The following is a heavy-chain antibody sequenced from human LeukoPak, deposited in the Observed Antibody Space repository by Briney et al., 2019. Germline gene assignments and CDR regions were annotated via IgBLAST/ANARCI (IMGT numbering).Heavy chain of an antibody. Sequence: GGSLRLSCAASGFTFSSYWMHWVRHAPGKGLVWVSRINSDGSSTIYADSVKGRFTISRDNAKNTLYLQMNSLRAEDTAVYYCATDSSGYYYDYWGQGTLDTVSS. CDR3: ATDSSGYYYDY. J-gene: IGHJ4*02. D-gene: IGHD3-22*01. CDR2: INSDGSST. CDR1: GFTFSSYW. V-gene: IGHV3-74*01.